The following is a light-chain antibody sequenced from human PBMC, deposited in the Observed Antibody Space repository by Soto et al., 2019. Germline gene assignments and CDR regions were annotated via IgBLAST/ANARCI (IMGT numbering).Light chain of an antibody. V-gene: IGKV3-15*01. J-gene: IGKJ4*01. CDR2: GAS. Sequence: EIVMTQSPATLSVSPGERATVSCWASQSVSSNLAWYQQKPGQAPRLLIYGASTRATGIPARFSGSGSGTEFTLTISSLQSEEFAVYYCQQYNNWPPLTFGGGTKVEIK. CDR1: QSVSSN. CDR3: QQYNNWPPLT.